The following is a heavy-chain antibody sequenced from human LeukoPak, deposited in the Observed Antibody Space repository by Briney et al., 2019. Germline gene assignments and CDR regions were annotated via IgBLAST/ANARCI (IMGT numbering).Heavy chain of an antibody. CDR2: IYYSGST. CDR1: GGSISSGDYY. D-gene: IGHD4-23*01. Sequence: MPSETLSLTCTVSGGSISSGDYYWSWIRQPPGKGLEWIGYIYYSGSTYYNPSLKSRVTISVDTSKNQFSLKLSSVTAADTAVYHCARSLRWPSDAFDIWGQGTMVTVSS. V-gene: IGHV4-30-4*01. CDR3: ARSLRWPSDAFDI. J-gene: IGHJ3*02.